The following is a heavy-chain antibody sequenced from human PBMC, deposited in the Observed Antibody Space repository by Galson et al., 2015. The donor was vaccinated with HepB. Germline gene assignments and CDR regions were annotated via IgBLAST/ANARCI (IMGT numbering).Heavy chain of an antibody. V-gene: IGHV3-23*01. CDR1: GFTFSSYA. J-gene: IGHJ4*02. Sequence: SLRLSCAASGFTFSSYAMSWVRQAPGKGLEWVSAISGSGGSTYYADSVKGRFTISRDNSKNTLYLQMNSLRAEDTAVYYCARDFGVAGRFDYWGQGTLVTVSS. CDR2: ISGSGGST. CDR3: ARDFGVAGRFDY. D-gene: IGHD3-3*01.